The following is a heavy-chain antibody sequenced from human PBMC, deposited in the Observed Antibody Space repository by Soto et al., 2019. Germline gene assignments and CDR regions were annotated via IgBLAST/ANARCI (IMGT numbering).Heavy chain of an antibody. Sequence: ASVQVSCMASGYTFPSNYIHWVRQAPGQGLEWMGIIDPSGGSTSYAQKFQGRVTMTRDTSTSTVYMELSSLRSEDTAVYYCARADYSNYNFDYWGQGTLVTVSP. J-gene: IGHJ4*02. CDR1: GYTFPSNY. CDR2: IDPSGGST. V-gene: IGHV1-46*01. D-gene: IGHD4-4*01. CDR3: ARADYSNYNFDY.